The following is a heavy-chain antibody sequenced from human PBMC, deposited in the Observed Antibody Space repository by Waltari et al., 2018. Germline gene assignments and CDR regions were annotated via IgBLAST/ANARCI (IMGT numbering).Heavy chain of an antibody. D-gene: IGHD2-15*01. V-gene: IGHV3-33*01. CDR3: ARDPGYCSGGSCLYFDY. J-gene: IGHJ4*02. CDR2: IWYDGSNK. Sequence: QVQLVESGGGVVQPGRSLRLSCAASGFTFRSYGMHWVRQAPGKGLEWVAVIWYDGSNKYYAASVKGRFTISRDNSKNTLYLQMNSLRAEDTAVYYCARDPGYCSGGSCLYFDYWGQGTLVTVSS. CDR1: GFTFRSYG.